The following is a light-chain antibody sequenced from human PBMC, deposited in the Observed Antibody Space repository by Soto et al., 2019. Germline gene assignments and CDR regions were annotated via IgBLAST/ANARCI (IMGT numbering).Light chain of an antibody. CDR3: QRYNTGPPDT. V-gene: IGKV1-27*01. J-gene: IGKJ2*01. CDR2: AAS. Sequence: DIQMTQSPSSLSASVGDRVTITCRASQGISHYLAWYQQKPGKAPKLLIYAASTLLSGVPSRFSGSGSGTDFTLTISSLQPEDVATYYCQRYNTGPPDTFGQGTKLEIK. CDR1: QGISHY.